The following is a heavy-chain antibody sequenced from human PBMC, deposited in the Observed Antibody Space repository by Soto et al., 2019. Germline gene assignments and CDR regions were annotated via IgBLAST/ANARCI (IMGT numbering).Heavy chain of an antibody. V-gene: IGHV3-23*01. Sequence: GGSLRLSCAASGFTFGNFAMSWVRQAPGKGLEWVSEIAGSGGGTYYADSVKGRFTISRDVSRNTLYLQMNSLRAEDTAVYYCVKNCHYDSLTGYRPFDYWGQGTLVTVSS. D-gene: IGHD3-9*01. CDR1: GFTFGNFA. CDR3: VKNCHYDSLTGYRPFDY. J-gene: IGHJ4*02. CDR2: IAGSGGGT.